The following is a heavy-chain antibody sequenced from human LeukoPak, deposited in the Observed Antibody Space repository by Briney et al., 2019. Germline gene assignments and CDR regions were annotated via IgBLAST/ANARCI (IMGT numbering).Heavy chain of an antibody. CDR3: ARLRAAAARVYYYYYMDV. CDR2: INHSGST. V-gene: IGHV4-34*01. J-gene: IGHJ6*03. CDR1: GGTFSGYY. Sequence: SETLSLTCAVYGGTFSGYYWSWIRQPPGKGLEWIGEINHSGSTNYNPSLKSRVTISVDTSKNQFSLKLSSVTAADTAVYYCARLRAAAARVYYYYYMDVWGKGTTVTVSS. D-gene: IGHD6-13*01.